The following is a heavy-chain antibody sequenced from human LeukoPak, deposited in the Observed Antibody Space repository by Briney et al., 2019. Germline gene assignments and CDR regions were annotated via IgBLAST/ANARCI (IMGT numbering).Heavy chain of an antibody. J-gene: IGHJ5*02. V-gene: IGHV6-1*01. CDR1: GDSVSSNSAA. D-gene: IGHD2-2*01. Sequence: SQTLSLTCAISGDSVSSNSAAWNWIRQSPSRGLEWLGRTYYRSKWHNDYAVSVKSRITINPDTSKNQFSLQLNSVTPEDTAVYYCARDSCSSTSCFPLDWFDPWGQGTLVTVSS. CDR2: TYYRSKWHN. CDR3: ARDSCSSTSCFPLDWFDP.